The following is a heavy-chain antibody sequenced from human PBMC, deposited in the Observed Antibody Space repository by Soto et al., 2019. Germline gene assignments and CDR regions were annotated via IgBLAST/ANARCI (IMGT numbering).Heavy chain of an antibody. J-gene: IGHJ4*02. V-gene: IGHV1-24*01. D-gene: IGHD3-9*01. CDR3: ATVLRYFDRSPYFDY. CDR2: FDPEDGET. CDR1: GYTLTELS. Sequence: ASVKVSCKVSGYTLTELSMHWVRQAPGKGLEWMGGFDPEDGETIYAQKFQGRVTMTEDTSTDTAYMELSSLRSDDTAVYYCATVLRYFDRSPYFDYWGQGTLVTVSS.